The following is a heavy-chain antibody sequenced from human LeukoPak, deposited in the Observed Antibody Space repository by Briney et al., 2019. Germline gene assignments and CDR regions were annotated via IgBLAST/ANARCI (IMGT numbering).Heavy chain of an antibody. CDR2: ISSSSSYI. V-gene: IGHV3-21*01. Sequence: GGSLRLSCAASGFTFSSYSMNWVRQAPGKGLEWVSSISSSSSYIYYAAPVEGRFTISRDNAKTSLYLQINSLRAEDTAVYYCAKAVVGATVDYWGQGTLVTVSS. D-gene: IGHD1-26*01. CDR3: AKAVVGATVDY. J-gene: IGHJ4*02. CDR1: GFTFSSYS.